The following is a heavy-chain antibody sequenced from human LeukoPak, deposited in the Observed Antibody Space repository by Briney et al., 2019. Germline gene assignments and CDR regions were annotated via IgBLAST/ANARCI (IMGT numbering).Heavy chain of an antibody. V-gene: IGHV4-34*01. CDR2: INHSGST. D-gene: IGHD3-3*01. Sequence: PSETLSLACAVYGGSFSGYYWSWIRQPPGKGLEWIGEINHSGSTNYNSSLKSRVTISVDTSKNQFSLKLSSVTAADTAVYYCARGLGYYDFWSGYSNWFDPWGQGTLVTVSS. J-gene: IGHJ5*02. CDR3: ARGLGYYDFWSGYSNWFDP. CDR1: GGSFSGYY.